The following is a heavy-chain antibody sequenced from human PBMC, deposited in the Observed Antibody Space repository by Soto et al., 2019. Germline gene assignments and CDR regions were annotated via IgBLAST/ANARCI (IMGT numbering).Heavy chain of an antibody. J-gene: IGHJ5*02. D-gene: IGHD1-7*01. V-gene: IGHV6-1*01. Sequence: SQTLSLTCAISGDSVSSNSAAWNWIRQSPSRGLEWLGRTYYRSKWYNDYAVSVKSRITINPDTSKNQFSLQLNSVTPEDTAVYYCARETRYNWNSGNWFDPWGQGTLVNVSS. CDR1: GDSVSSNSAA. CDR3: ARETRYNWNSGNWFDP. CDR2: TYYRSKWYN.